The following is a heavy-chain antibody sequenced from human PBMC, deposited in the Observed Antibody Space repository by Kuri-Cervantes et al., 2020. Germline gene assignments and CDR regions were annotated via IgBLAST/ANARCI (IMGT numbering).Heavy chain of an antibody. CDR1: GYSISSGYY. J-gene: IGHJ6*03. D-gene: IGHD3-3*01. V-gene: IGHV4-38-2*01. Sequence: SETLSLTCAVSGYSISSGYYWGWIRQPPGKGLEWIGEINHSGSTNYNPSLKSRVTISVDTSKNQFSLKLSSVTAADTAVYYCARSSFEPWSGYFSFDYYYYMDVWGKGTTVTVSS. CDR3: ARSSFEPWSGYFSFDYYYYMDV. CDR2: INHSGST.